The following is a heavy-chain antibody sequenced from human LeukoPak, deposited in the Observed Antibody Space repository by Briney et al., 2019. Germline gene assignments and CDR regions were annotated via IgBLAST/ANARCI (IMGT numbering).Heavy chain of an antibody. Sequence: PGGSLRLSCTASEFTVSRNYMLWVRQAPGKGLEWVSLIFSNGDTHYADSVKGRFTISRDTSKNTVSLQMNSLRDEDTAVYYCAKKSPYGGADKWGQGTLVTVSS. CDR1: EFTVSRNY. D-gene: IGHD4-23*01. CDR2: IFSNGDT. V-gene: IGHV3-53*01. J-gene: IGHJ4*02. CDR3: AKKSPYGGADK.